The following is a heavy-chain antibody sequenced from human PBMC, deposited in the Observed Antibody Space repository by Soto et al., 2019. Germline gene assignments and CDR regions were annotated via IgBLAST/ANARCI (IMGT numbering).Heavy chain of an antibody. Sequence: SETLSLTCAVYGGSFSDYYWSWIRQPPGKGLEWIGEINHSGSTNYIPSLKSRVTISVDTSKNQFSLKLSSVTAADTAVYYCARGDFGRDDYWGQGTLVTVSS. D-gene: IGHD3-3*01. CDR3: ARGDFGRDDY. V-gene: IGHV4-34*01. CDR1: GGSFSDYY. CDR2: INHSGST. J-gene: IGHJ4*02.